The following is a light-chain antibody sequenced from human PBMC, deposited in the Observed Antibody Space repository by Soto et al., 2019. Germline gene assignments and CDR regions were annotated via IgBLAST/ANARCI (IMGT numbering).Light chain of an antibody. V-gene: IGLV2-14*01. CDR3: SSYTTSRTLV. Sequence: QSVLTQPASVSGSPGQSITISCTGTSSDVGGYNYVSWYQQHPGKVPKLMIFEVSNRPSGVSNRFSGSKSGNTASLTISGLQAEDEADYYCSSYTTSRTLVFGPGTRSPP. CDR2: EVS. J-gene: IGLJ1*01. CDR1: SSDVGGYNY.